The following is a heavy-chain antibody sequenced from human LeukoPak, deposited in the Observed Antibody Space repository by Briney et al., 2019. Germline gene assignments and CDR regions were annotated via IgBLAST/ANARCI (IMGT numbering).Heavy chain of an antibody. CDR1: GCTFTGYY. Sequence: ASVKVSCKASGCTFTGYYMHWVRQAPGQGLEWMGWINPNSGGTNYAQKFQGRVTMTRDTSISTAYMELSRLRSDDTAVYYCARGEARYSLDSWFDPWGQGTLVTVSS. CDR3: ARGEARYSLDSWFDP. J-gene: IGHJ5*02. V-gene: IGHV1-2*02. CDR2: INPNSGGT. D-gene: IGHD3-16*02.